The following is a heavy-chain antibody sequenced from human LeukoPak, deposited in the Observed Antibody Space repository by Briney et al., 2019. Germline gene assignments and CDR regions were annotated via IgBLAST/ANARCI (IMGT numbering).Heavy chain of an antibody. CDR1: GGSITSSSYY. CDR3: ARLRLGSYFAFDI. J-gene: IGHJ3*02. CDR2: IYYSGNT. Sequence: SETLSLTCTVSGGSITSSSYYWGWIRQPPGKGLEWIGSIYYSGNTYYNPSLKSRVTISVDTSKNQFSLKLSSVTAADTAVYYCARLRLGSYFAFDIWGQGTMVTVSS. D-gene: IGHD1-26*01. V-gene: IGHV4-39*01.